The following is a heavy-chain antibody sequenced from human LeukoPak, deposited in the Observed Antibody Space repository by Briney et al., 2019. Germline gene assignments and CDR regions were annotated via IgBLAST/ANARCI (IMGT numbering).Heavy chain of an antibody. Sequence: SVKVSCKASGGTFSSYTISWVRQAPGQGLEWMGRIIPILGIANYAQKFQGRVTITADKSTSTAYMELSSLRSEDTAVYYCARDGNYDFWKGGYYFDYWGQGTLVTVSS. CDR3: ARDGNYDFWKGGYYFDY. CDR1: GGTFSSYT. J-gene: IGHJ4*02. D-gene: IGHD3-3*01. CDR2: IIPILGIA. V-gene: IGHV1-69*04.